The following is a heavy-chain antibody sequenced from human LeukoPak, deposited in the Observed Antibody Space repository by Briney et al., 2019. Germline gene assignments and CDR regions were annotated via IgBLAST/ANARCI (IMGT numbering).Heavy chain of an antibody. CDR2: ISAYNGNT. CDR1: GYTFTSYG. D-gene: IGHD6-13*01. Sequence: ASVKVSCKASGYTFTSYGISWVRQAPGQGLERMGWISAYNGNTNYAQKLQGRVTMTTDTSTSTAYMELRSLRSDDTAVYYCARSILGTSSSWYLNSPRNYWESDYWGQGTLVTVSS. J-gene: IGHJ4*02. V-gene: IGHV1-18*01. CDR3: ARSILGTSSSWYLNSPRNYWESDY.